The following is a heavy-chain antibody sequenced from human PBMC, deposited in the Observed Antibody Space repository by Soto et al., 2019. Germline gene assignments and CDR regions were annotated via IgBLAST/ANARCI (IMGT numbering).Heavy chain of an antibody. Sequence: KTSETLSLTCAVYGGSFSGYYWSWIRQPPGKGLEWIGEINHSGSTNYNPSLKSRVTISVDTSKNQFSLKLSSVTAADTAVYYCARELNYDSSAKGWFDPWGQGTPVTVYS. D-gene: IGHD3-22*01. CDR1: GGSFSGYY. V-gene: IGHV4-34*01. CDR2: INHSGST. J-gene: IGHJ5*02. CDR3: ARELNYDSSAKGWFDP.